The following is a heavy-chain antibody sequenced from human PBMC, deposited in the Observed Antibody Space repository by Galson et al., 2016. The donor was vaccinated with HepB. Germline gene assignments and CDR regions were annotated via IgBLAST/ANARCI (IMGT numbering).Heavy chain of an antibody. V-gene: IGHV3-74*01. CDR2: INSDESII. CDR1: GFTFSNYW. Sequence: SLRLSCAASGFTFSNYWMYWVRQAPGKGLVWVSRINSDESIIDYADDVKGRFSISRDNAKNTLYLQRNSLRVEDTAVYYCARVDTAMVIPGQFDYWGQGTLVTVSP. CDR3: ARVDTAMVIPGQFDY. J-gene: IGHJ4*02. D-gene: IGHD5-18*01.